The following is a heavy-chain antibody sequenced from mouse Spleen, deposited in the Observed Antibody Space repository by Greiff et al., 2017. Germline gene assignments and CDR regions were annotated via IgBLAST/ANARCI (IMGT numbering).Heavy chain of an antibody. CDR2: IWSGGST. D-gene: IGHD1-2*01. Sequence: VHLVESGPGLVQPSQSLSITCTVSGFSLTSYGVHWVRQSPGKGLEWLGVIWSGGSTDYNAAFISRLSISKDNSKSQVFFKMNSLQADDTAIYYCARPGNYGYYYAMDYWGQGTSVTVSS. J-gene: IGHJ4*01. CDR3: ARPGNYGYYYAMDY. V-gene: IGHV2-2*01. CDR1: GFSLTSYG.